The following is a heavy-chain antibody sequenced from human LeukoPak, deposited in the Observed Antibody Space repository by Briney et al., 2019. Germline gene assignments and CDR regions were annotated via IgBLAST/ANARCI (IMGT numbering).Heavy chain of an antibody. CDR3: ARQGSYYYGSGTYYNGHFDC. V-gene: IGHV4-39*01. CDR2: IYYSGSA. Sequence: PSETLSPTCTVSGGSISSSSYYWGWIRQPPGKGLEWIGSIYYSGSAFYNPSLKSRVTISVDTAKNQFSLKLTSVTAADTAVYYCARQGSYYYGSGTYYNGHFDCWAQGTLVTVSS. D-gene: IGHD3-10*01. J-gene: IGHJ4*02. CDR1: GGSISSSSYY.